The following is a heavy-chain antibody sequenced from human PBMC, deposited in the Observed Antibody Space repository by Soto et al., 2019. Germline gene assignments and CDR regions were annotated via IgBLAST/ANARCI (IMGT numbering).Heavy chain of an antibody. CDR3: ATSQKGYNWNYFDH. V-gene: IGHV4-39*01. CDR1: GGSVSGSYYY. CDR2: VFHTWFT. J-gene: IGHJ4*02. D-gene: IGHD1-1*01. Sequence: PSETLSLTCAVSGGSVSGSYYYWAWLRQSPGKGPEWIGSVFHTWFTSYNPSLESRVSVSVDTSKCQFSLKLSAVTASDTAVYYCATSQKGYNWNYFDHWGQGALVTVSS.